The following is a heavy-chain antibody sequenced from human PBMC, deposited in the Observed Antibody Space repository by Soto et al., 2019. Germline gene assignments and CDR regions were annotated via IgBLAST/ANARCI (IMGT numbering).Heavy chain of an antibody. D-gene: IGHD5-12*01. CDR3: SRLAFSLLATLYYFYVMGV. V-gene: IGHV4-4*02. CDR1: GDSVSVTNW. Sequence: QMKLQKSAPGLVNPSGTLSLTCAVSGDSVSVTNWWTWVRQPPGKGLEWIGEIVHTGGSNYNPSLNSSLTMSVDKSKIQFCLNSTSVTAADTADYLCSRLAFSLLATLYYFYVMGVRCKGTTVTVSP. J-gene: IGHJ6*04. CDR2: IVHTGGS.